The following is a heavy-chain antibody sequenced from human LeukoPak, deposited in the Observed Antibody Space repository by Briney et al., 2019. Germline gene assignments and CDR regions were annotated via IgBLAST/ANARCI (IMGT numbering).Heavy chain of an antibody. CDR1: SGIIGSYY. J-gene: IGHJ3*02. Sequence: PSETLSLTGIGSSGIIGSYYWSWLRQTPGKGLEWIAFINYSGSINYNPSLQSRVSISLDTSKNHFSLQLRSVMAADTAVYYCARLVDYDNSGDPDIFDIWGQGTIVSIS. CDR3: ARLVDYDNSGDPDIFDI. CDR2: INYSGSI. V-gene: IGHV4-59*01. D-gene: IGHD3-22*01.